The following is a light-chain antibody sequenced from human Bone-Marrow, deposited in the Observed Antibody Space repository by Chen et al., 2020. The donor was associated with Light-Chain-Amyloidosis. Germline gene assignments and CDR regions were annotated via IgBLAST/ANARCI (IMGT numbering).Light chain of an antibody. Sequence: ESVLTQSPGTLSLSPGERATLSCRASQSVSNSYLAWYQQKPGQAPRLVMYGASRRTTGIPDRVSGSGSGTDFTRTISTLEPEDFAVYYCQQYGSSPFTFGPGTKVDIK. CDR3: QQYGSSPFT. J-gene: IGKJ3*01. V-gene: IGKV3-20*01. CDR1: QSVSNSY. CDR2: GAS.